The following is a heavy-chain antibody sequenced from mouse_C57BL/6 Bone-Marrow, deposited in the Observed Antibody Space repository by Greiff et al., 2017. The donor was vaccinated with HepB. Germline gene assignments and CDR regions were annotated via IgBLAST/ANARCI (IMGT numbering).Heavy chain of an antibody. CDR2: ISNLAYSI. J-gene: IGHJ1*03. V-gene: IGHV5-15*01. Sequence: EVKLQESGGGLVQPGGSLKLSCAASGFTFSDYGMAWVRQAPRKGPEWVAFISNLAYSIYYADTVTGRFTISRENAKKTLYLEMSSLRSEDTAMYYCARMTTVGYFDVWGTGTTVTVSS. CDR1: GFTFSDYG. CDR3: ARMTTVGYFDV. D-gene: IGHD1-1*01.